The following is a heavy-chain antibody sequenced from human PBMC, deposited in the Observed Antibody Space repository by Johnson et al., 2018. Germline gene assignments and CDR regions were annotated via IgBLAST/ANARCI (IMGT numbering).Heavy chain of an antibody. CDR3: ASSKHPDAFDS. V-gene: IGHV3-7*03. J-gene: IGHJ3*02. CDR1: GFTFSSYW. CDR2: IKQDGSEK. Sequence: VQLVESGGGLVQPGGSLRLSCAASGFTFSSYWMSWVRQAPGKGLEWVANIKQDGSEKYYVDSVKGRSTISRDNAKNSLFLQMNSLRAEDTAVDYCASSKHPDAFDSWGQGTMVTVSS.